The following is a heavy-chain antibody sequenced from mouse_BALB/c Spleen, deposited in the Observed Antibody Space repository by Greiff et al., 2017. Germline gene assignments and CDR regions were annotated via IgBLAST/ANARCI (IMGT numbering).Heavy chain of an antibody. CDR1: GFTFNTYA. J-gene: IGHJ4*01. D-gene: IGHD1-1*01. Sequence: EVQLVESGGGLVQPKGSLKLSCAASGFTFNTYAMHWVCQAPGKGLEWVARIRSKSNNYATYYADSVKDRFTISRDNSQSMLYLQMNNLKTEDTAMYYCVRESYYGSSYAMDYWGQGTSVTVSS. CDR3: VRESYYGSSYAMDY. V-gene: IGHV10-3*03. CDR2: IRSKSNNYAT.